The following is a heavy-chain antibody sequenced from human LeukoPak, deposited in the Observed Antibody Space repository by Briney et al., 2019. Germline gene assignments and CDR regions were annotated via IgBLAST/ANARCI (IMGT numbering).Heavy chain of an antibody. CDR3: AREDYDFWTGYFRFRGATRFDP. CDR1: GFTFSSYW. D-gene: IGHD3-3*01. V-gene: IGHV3-7*01. J-gene: IGHJ5*02. CDR2: IKEDGSEK. Sequence: GESLKISCEASGFTFSSYWMSWVRQAPGKGLEWVANIKEDGSEKYYVDSVKGRFTISRDNAKNSLYLQMNSLRAEDTAVYYCAREDYDFWTGYFRFRGATRFDPWGQGTLVTVSS.